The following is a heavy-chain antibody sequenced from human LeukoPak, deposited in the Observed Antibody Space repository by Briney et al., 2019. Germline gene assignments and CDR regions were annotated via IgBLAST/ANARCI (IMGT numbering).Heavy chain of an antibody. V-gene: IGHV3-33*01. Sequence: GRSLRLSCAASGLTFSSYGMHWVRQAPGKGLEWVAVIWYDGSNKYYADSVKGRFTISRDNSKNTLYLQMNSLRAEDTAVYYCARDSRGGSTAAFDIWGQGTMVTVSS. D-gene: IGHD1-26*01. CDR3: ARDSRGGSTAAFDI. CDR2: IWYDGSNK. J-gene: IGHJ3*02. CDR1: GLTFSSYG.